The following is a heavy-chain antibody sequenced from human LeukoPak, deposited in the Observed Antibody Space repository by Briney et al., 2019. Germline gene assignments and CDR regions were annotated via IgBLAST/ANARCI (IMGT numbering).Heavy chain of an antibody. J-gene: IGHJ5*02. D-gene: IGHD1-26*01. CDR3: ARDRELLYGGWFDP. V-gene: IGHV1-2*06. Sequence: ASVKVSCKASGYTFTGYYMHWVRQAPGQGLEWMGRINPNSGGTNYAQKFQGRVTMTRDTSISTAYMELSRLRSDDTAVYYCARDRELLYGGWFDPWGQGTLVTVSS. CDR1: GYTFTGYY. CDR2: INPNSGGT.